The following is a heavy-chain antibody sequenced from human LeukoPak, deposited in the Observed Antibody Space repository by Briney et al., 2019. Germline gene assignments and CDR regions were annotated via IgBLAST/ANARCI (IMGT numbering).Heavy chain of an antibody. D-gene: IGHD1-26*01. V-gene: IGHV1-18*01. CDR1: GYTFTSYG. Sequence: ASVKVSCKASGYTFTSYGISWVRQTPGQGLEWMGWISAYNGNTNYAQKLQGRVTMTTDTSTSTAYMELRSLRSDDTAVYYCARGPGGSYVGYYFDYWGQGTLVTVSS. CDR3: ARGPGGSYVGYYFDY. J-gene: IGHJ4*02. CDR2: ISAYNGNT.